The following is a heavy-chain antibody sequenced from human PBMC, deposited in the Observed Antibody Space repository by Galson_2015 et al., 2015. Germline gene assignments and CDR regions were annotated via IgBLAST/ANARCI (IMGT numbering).Heavy chain of an antibody. V-gene: IGHV3-73*01. D-gene: IGHD3-22*01. Sequence: SLRLSCAASGLTFGGSTIHWVRRASGKGLEWVGRIKSKANSYATAYAASVKGRFSVSRDDSKNTAYLQMNSLQAEDTAVYYCTRPAYYSDSYGVDVWGQGTTVTVSS. CDR1: GLTFGGST. J-gene: IGHJ6*02. CDR2: IKSKANSYAT. CDR3: TRPAYYSDSYGVDV.